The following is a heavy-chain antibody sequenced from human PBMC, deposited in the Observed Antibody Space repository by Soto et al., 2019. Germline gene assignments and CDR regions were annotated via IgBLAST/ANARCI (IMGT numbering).Heavy chain of an antibody. CDR1: GFSLSTSGVG. CDR3: SRIPTGNGGHFDD. Sequence: QITLKESGPTLVKPTQTLTLTCSFSGFSLSTSGVGVGWIRQPPEKALEWLALIFWDDDKRYSPSLKSRLTITKDTSKNQVVLTLTNMHLVDTARYYWSRIPTGNGGHFDDWRQGALVNVSS. CDR2: IFWDDDK. J-gene: IGHJ4*02. D-gene: IGHD2-8*01. V-gene: IGHV2-5*02.